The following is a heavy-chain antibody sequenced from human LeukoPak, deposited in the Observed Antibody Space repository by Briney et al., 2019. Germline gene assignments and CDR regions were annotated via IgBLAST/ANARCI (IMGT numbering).Heavy chain of an antibody. J-gene: IGHJ4*02. CDR3: ARGHYGLDC. CDR1: GFTFSSYG. D-gene: IGHD4-17*01. V-gene: IGHV3-NL1*01. Sequence: GGSLRLSCAASGFTFSSYGMHWVRQAPGKGLEWVAILYSGGRTEYADSVKGRFAVSRDNSKNTLYLQMNSLRAEDAAVYYCARGHYGLDCWGQGTLVIVSS. CDR2: LYSGGRT.